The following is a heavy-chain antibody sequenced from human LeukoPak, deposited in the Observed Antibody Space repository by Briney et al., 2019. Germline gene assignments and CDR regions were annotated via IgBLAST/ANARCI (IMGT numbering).Heavy chain of an antibody. CDR1: GYSISSGYY. CDR3: ARGGDGWFGELLTY. V-gene: IGHV4-38-2*01. J-gene: IGHJ4*02. CDR2: IYHSGST. Sequence: PSETLSLTCAVSGYSISSGYYWGWIRQPPGKGLEGIGSIYHSGSTYYNPSLKSRVTISVDTSKNQFSLKLSSVTAADTAVYYCARGGDGWFGELLTYWGQGTLVTVSS. D-gene: IGHD3-10*01.